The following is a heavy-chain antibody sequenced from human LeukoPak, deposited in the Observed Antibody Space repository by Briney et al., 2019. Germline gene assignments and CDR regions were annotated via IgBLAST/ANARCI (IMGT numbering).Heavy chain of an antibody. V-gene: IGHV4-38-2*02. CDR1: GYSISSDYY. CDR3: ARAGTYYYDSSGYLFSFLIDY. J-gene: IGHJ4*02. CDR2: IHHSGRT. D-gene: IGHD3-22*01. Sequence: SETLSLTCTVSGYSISSDYYWGWIRQPPGKGLERIGSIHHSGRTYYNPSLKSRVTISVDTSKNQFSLKLSSVTAADTAVYYCARAGTYYYDSSGYLFSFLIDYWGQGTLVTVSS.